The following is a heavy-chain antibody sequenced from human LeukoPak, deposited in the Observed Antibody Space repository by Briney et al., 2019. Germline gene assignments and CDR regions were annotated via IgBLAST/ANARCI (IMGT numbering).Heavy chain of an antibody. Sequence: PSGTLSLTCAVSGAFISGSNWWSWVRQPPGKGLEWIGEICHSGNTNYNPSLKSRVTISVDKSKNQFSLKLSSVTAADTAVYYCASASSGWYDAFDVWGQGTMVMVSS. D-gene: IGHD6-19*01. CDR1: GAFISGSNW. CDR2: ICHSGNT. CDR3: ASASSGWYDAFDV. J-gene: IGHJ3*01. V-gene: IGHV4-4*02.